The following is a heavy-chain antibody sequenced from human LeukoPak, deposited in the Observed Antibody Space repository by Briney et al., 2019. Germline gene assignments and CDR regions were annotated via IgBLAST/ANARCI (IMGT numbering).Heavy chain of an antibody. CDR3: ARDPQLGPFDY. CDR2: IYTSGRT. CDR1: GGSISSYY. J-gene: IGHJ4*02. Sequence: SETLSLTCTVSGGSISSYYWSWIRQPAGKGLEWIGRIYTSGRTNYNPSLKGRVTMSVDTSKKQFSLKLGSVTAADTAVYYCARDPQLGPFDYWGQGTLVPVSS. V-gene: IGHV4-4*07. D-gene: IGHD6-6*01.